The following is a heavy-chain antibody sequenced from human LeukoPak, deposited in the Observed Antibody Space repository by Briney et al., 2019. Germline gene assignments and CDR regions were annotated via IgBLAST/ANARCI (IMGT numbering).Heavy chain of an antibody. V-gene: IGHV4-4*07. J-gene: IGHJ5*02. D-gene: IGHD2-21*02. Sequence: SETLSLTCSVSVVSMNGYYWSWLRQSAGDRLEWIGHVDSSGNTNYNPSLESRVTMSVDTSKKQFSLKLSSVTAADTAVYYCARHIRNLIIVVVTATNNWFDPWGQGTLVTVSS. CDR3: ARHIRNLIIVVVTATNNWFDP. CDR2: VDSSGNT. CDR1: VVSMNGYY.